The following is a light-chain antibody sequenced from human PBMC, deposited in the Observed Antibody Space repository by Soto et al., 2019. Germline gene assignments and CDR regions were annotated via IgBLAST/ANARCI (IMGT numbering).Light chain of an antibody. Sequence: QSALTQPASVSGSPGQSITISCTGTSNDVGGYNYISWYQQHPGEAPKLIIYEVNNRPSGVSDRFSGSKSGNTASLTITGLQAEDEASYYCSSYSITHIPVIFGGGTQLTVL. CDR3: SSYSITHIPVI. CDR1: SNDVGGYNY. J-gene: IGLJ2*01. V-gene: IGLV2-14*01. CDR2: EVN.